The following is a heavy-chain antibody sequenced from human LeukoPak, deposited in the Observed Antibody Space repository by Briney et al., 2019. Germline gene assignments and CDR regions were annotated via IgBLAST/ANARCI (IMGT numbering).Heavy chain of an antibody. CDR2: IYTSGST. J-gene: IGHJ4*02. CDR3: ARIVGYSYGYSDY. CDR1: GDSVSAFY. Sequence: PSETMSLTCTVSGDSVSAFYWSWLRQSPGTGLEWIGRIYTSGSTNYNPSLKSRVTISVDTSKNQFSLKLSSVTAADTAVYYCARIVGYSYGYSDYWGQGTLVTVSS. V-gene: IGHV4-4*08. D-gene: IGHD5-18*01.